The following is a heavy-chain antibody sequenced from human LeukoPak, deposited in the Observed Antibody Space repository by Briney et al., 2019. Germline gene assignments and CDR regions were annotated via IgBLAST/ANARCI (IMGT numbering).Heavy chain of an antibody. CDR3: ASWTDYVDY. Sequence: GGSLRLSCAASGFTFSSYGMHWVRQAPGKGLEWVAVIWPDGSIKYYADSVKGRFTISRDNSMNTLYLQMSSLRAEDTAVYYCASWTDYVDYWGQGTLVTVSS. CDR1: GFTFSSYG. J-gene: IGHJ4*02. CDR2: IWPDGSIK. V-gene: IGHV3-33*01. D-gene: IGHD3/OR15-3a*01.